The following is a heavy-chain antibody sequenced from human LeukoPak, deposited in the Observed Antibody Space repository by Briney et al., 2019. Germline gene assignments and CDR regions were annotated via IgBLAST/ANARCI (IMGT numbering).Heavy chain of an antibody. CDR3: ARDSPRCSSTSCYGYQFDY. V-gene: IGHV1-46*01. CDR1: GYSFTGYF. CDR2: INPSGGST. Sequence: ASVKVSCKASGYSFTGYFIHWVRQAPGQGLEWMGIINPSGGSTSYAQKFQGRVTMTRDTSTSTVYMELSSLRSEDTAVYYCARDSPRCSSTSCYGYQFDYWGQGTLVTVSS. D-gene: IGHD2-2*01. J-gene: IGHJ4*02.